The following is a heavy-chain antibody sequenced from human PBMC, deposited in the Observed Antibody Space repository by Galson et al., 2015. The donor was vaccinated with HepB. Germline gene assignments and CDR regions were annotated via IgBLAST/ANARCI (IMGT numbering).Heavy chain of an antibody. CDR3: ARDPGRYSSSSPPDY. J-gene: IGHJ4*02. V-gene: IGHV3-30-3*01. D-gene: IGHD6-6*01. Sequence: SLRLSCAASGFTFSSYAMHWVRQAPGKGLEWVAVISYDGSNKCYTDSVKGRFTISRDNSKNTLYLQMNSLRAEDTAVYYCARDPGRYSSSSPPDYWSQGTLVTVSS. CDR2: ISYDGSNK. CDR1: GFTFSSYA.